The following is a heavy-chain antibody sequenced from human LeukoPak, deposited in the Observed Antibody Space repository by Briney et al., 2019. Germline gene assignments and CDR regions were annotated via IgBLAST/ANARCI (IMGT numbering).Heavy chain of an antibody. CDR1: GFTFSSYE. J-gene: IGHJ4*02. V-gene: IGHV3-48*03. CDR3: ARISGSYYPMGTLSDY. Sequence: PGGSLRLSCAASGFTFSSYEMNWVRQAPGKGLEWVSYISSSGSTIYYADSVKGRFTISRDNAKNSLYLQMNSLRAEDTAVYYCARISGSYYPMGTLSDYWGQGTLVTVSS. CDR2: ISSSGSTI. D-gene: IGHD3-10*01.